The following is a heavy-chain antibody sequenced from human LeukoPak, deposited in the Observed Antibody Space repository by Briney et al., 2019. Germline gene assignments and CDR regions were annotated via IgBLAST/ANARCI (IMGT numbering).Heavy chain of an antibody. J-gene: IGHJ4*02. V-gene: IGHV1-18*01. CDR2: ISVYNGNT. CDR3: ARDYGDYVIGFDY. CDR1: GYTFTSYS. D-gene: IGHD4-17*01. Sequence: ASVKVSCKASGYTFTSYSVSWVRQAPGQGLEWMGWISVYNGNTKYAQNLQGRVTMTTDTSTSTAYMELRSLRSDDTAVYYCARDYGDYVIGFDYWGQGTLVTVSS.